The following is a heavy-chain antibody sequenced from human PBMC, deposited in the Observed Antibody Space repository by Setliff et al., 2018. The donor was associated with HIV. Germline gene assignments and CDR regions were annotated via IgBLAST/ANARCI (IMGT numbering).Heavy chain of an antibody. J-gene: IGHJ4*02. CDR1: EGYITGYY. CDR3: ARFNALLGSSTYYDY. V-gene: IGHV4-59*01. Sequence: ETLSLTCTVSEGYITGYYWTWIRQPPGRGLEWIGYIFYSGTTKFNPSLKSRAAISVDSSNNQFSLKMTSVTAADTAVYFCARFNALLGSSTYYDYWGPGLLVTVSS. D-gene: IGHD3-22*01. CDR2: IFYSGTT.